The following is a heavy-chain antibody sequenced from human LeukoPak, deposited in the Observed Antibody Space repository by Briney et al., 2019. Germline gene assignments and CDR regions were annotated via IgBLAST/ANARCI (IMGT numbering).Heavy chain of an antibody. Sequence: ASVKVSCKASGYTFTGYYMHWVRQAPGQGLEWMGWINPNSGGTNYAQKFQGRVTLTRDTSISTAYMELSRLRSDDTAVYYCARESLTGVNSQFDYWGQGTLVTVSS. CDR1: GYTFTGYY. CDR2: INPNSGGT. D-gene: IGHD7-27*01. V-gene: IGHV1-2*02. CDR3: ARESLTGVNSQFDY. J-gene: IGHJ4*02.